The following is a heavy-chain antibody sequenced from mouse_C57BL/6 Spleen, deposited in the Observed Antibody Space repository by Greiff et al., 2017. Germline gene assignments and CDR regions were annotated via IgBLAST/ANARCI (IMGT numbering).Heavy chain of an antibody. D-gene: IGHD2-5*01. CDR3: AREEGYSNYDAWFAY. Sequence: VKLQESGPGLVKPSQSLSLPCSFTGYFITSGYCLNLIRQFPGKKLEWMGYISYDGSNNYNPSLKNRISITRDTSKNQFFLKLNSVTTEDTATYYCAREEGYSNYDAWFAYWGQGTLVTVSA. CDR1: GYFITSGYC. V-gene: IGHV3-6*01. J-gene: IGHJ3*01. CDR2: ISYDGSN.